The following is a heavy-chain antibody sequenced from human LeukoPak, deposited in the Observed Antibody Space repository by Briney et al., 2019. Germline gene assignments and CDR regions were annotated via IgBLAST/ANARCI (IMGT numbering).Heavy chain of an antibody. J-gene: IGHJ4*02. Sequence: SETLFLTCTVSGGSISSGGYYWSWIRQHPGKGLEWIGYIYYSGSTYYNPSLKSRVTISVDTSKNQFSLKLSSVTAADTAVYYCARTRTSDLLTGDYFDYWGQGTLVTVSS. CDR2: IYYSGST. D-gene: IGHD7-27*01. CDR1: GGSISSGGYY. CDR3: ARTRTSDLLTGDYFDY. V-gene: IGHV4-31*03.